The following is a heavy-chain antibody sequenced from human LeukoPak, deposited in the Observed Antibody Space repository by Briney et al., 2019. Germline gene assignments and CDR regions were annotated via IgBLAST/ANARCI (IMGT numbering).Heavy chain of an antibody. CDR2: IYPGDSDT. J-gene: IGHJ4*02. V-gene: IGHV5-51*01. CDR1: GYSFTSYW. CDR3: ARGSGSYHTAYMN. D-gene: IGHD1-26*01. Sequence: GESLKIPCKGSGYSFTSYWIGWVRQMPGKGREGMGIIYPGDSDTRYSPSFQGQVTISADKSLSTAYLQWSSLKASDTAMYYCARGSGSYHTAYMNWGQGSPVTVSS.